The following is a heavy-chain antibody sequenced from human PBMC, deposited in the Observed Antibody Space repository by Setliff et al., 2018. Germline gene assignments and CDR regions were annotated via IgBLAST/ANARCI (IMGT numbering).Heavy chain of an antibody. CDR2: VYTSGST. V-gene: IGHV4-4*08. CDR3: ARSRGYKHDSSGYYYDHYYYYNMDV. D-gene: IGHD3-22*01. J-gene: IGHJ6*03. CDR1: GGSISSYY. Sequence: KPSETLSLTCTVSGGSISSYYWSWIRQPPGKGLEWIGYVYTSGSTNYNPSLKSRVTISVDTSKNQFSLKLSSVTAADTAVYYCARSRGYKHDSSGYYYDHYYYYNMDVWGKGTPVTVSS.